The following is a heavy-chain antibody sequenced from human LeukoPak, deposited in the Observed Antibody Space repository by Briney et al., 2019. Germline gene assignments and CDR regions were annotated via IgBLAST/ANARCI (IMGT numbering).Heavy chain of an antibody. CDR2: INHRGGT. CDR1: GGSFSGYY. Sequence: SETLSLTCAVYGGSFSGYYWSWIRQPPGKGLEWIGEINHRGGTNYNPSLKSRVTISVDTSKNQFSLKLSSVTAADTAVYYCARRGVGYCSSTSCYRKINAFDIWGQGTMVTVSS. J-gene: IGHJ3*02. V-gene: IGHV4-34*01. CDR3: ARRGVGYCSSTSCYRKINAFDI. D-gene: IGHD2-2*02.